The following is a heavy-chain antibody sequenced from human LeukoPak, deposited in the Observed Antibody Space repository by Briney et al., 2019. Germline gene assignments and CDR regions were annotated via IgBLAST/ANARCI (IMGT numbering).Heavy chain of an antibody. CDR1: GYTVASYG. CDR2: ISAYNGNI. J-gene: IGHJ6*02. V-gene: IGHV1-18*01. Sequence: ASVKVSCKASGYTVASYGISWVRQAPGQGLEGMGWISAYNGNINYAQKLQGRVTMTTDTSTSTAYMELRSLRSDDTAVYYRARAGFWSGYNYYYYYGMDVWGQGTTVTVSS. D-gene: IGHD3-3*01. CDR3: ARAGFWSGYNYYYYYGMDV.